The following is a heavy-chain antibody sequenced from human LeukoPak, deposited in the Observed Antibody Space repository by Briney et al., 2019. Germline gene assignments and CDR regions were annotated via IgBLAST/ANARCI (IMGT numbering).Heavy chain of an antibody. V-gene: IGHV1-18*01. CDR1: GYTFISYR. Sequence: ASVKVSCKASGYTFISYRISWVRQAPGQGLEWMGWISANNGYTNYVQKLQGRVTMTTDTFTSTAYLELRTLRFDDTAVYFCARDLGWQQRGYYGMDVWGQGTTVTVSS. CDR2: ISANNGYT. D-gene: IGHD5-24*01. CDR3: ARDLGWQQRGYYGMDV. J-gene: IGHJ6*02.